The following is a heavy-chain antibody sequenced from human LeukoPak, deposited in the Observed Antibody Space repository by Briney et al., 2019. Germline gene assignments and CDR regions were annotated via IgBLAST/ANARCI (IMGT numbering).Heavy chain of an antibody. D-gene: IGHD3-10*01. V-gene: IGHV1-46*01. Sequence: ASVKVSCKASGYTFTSYYIHWVRQAPGQGLEWMGLINPSGGSTNYAQKFQGGVTMTRDTSTSTVYMELSSLRSEDTAVYYCARNLWFGESSDAFDMWGQGTMVTVSS. CDR3: ARNLWFGESSDAFDM. J-gene: IGHJ3*02. CDR2: INPSGGST. CDR1: GYTFTSYY.